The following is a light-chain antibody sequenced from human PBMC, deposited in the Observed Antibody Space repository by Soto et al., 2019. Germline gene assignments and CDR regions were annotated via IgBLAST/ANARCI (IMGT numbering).Light chain of an antibody. V-gene: IGLV4-69*01. CDR3: QTWDTDIHVV. CDR1: SGHSSYT. Sequence: QSVLTQSQSASASLGASVKLTCTLSSGHSSYTIAWHQQQPEKGPRYLMKLNSDGSHSKGDGIPDRFSGSSSGAERYLTISSLQSEDEADYYCQTWDTDIHVVFGGGTKLTVL. CDR2: LNSDGSH. J-gene: IGLJ2*01.